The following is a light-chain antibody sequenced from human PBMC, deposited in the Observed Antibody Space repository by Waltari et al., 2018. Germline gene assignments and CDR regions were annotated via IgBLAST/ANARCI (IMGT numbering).Light chain of an antibody. V-gene: IGLV3-1*01. Sequence: SYELTQPLSVSVSPGQTASITCSGDKLGDKYACWYQQKPGQSPVLVIYQDSKRPSGIPERFSGSISGNAATLIISGTQAMDEADYFCQAWDSSTVVFGGGTKLTVL. CDR2: QDS. J-gene: IGLJ2*01. CDR3: QAWDSSTVV. CDR1: KLGDKY.